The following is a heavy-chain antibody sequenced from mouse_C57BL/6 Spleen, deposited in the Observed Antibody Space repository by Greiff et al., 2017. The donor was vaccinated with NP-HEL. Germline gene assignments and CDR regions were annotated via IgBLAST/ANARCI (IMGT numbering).Heavy chain of an antibody. CDR2: IYPGDGDT. CDR1: GYAFSSYW. CDR3: ARVEDYDERPEFAY. V-gene: IGHV1-80*01. J-gene: IGHJ3*01. D-gene: IGHD2-4*01. Sequence: QVQLQQSGAELVKPGASVKISCKASGYAFSSYWMNWVKQRPGKGLEWIGQIYPGDGDTNYNGKFKGKATLTADKSSSTAYMQLSSLTSEDSAVYFCARVEDYDERPEFAYWGQGTLVTVSA.